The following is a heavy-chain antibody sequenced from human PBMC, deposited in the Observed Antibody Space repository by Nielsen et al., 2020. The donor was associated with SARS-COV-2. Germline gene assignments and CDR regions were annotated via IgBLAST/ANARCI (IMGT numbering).Heavy chain of an antibody. Sequence: VRQMPGKGLEWVSYISSSGSTIYYADSVKGRFTISRDNAKNSLYLQMNSLRAEDTAVYYCARDLYYYGSGSKDYYYYGMDVWGQGTTVTVSS. CDR3: ARDLYYYGSGSKDYYYYGMDV. CDR2: ISSSGSTI. J-gene: IGHJ6*02. V-gene: IGHV3-48*03. D-gene: IGHD3-10*01.